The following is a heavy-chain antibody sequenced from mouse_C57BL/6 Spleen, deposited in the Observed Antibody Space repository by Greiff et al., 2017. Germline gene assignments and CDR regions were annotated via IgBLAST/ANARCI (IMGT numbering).Heavy chain of an antibody. J-gene: IGHJ1*03. CDR1: GYTFTSYG. Sequence: QVQLKQSGAELARPGASVKLSCKASGYTFTSYGISWVKQRTGQGLEWIGEIYPRSGNTYYNEKFKGKATLTAAKASSTAYRVLRSLTSVDSAVYICARLGPWYFDVWGTGTTVTVSS. V-gene: IGHV1-81*01. CDR2: IYPRSGNT. CDR3: ARLGPWYFDV.